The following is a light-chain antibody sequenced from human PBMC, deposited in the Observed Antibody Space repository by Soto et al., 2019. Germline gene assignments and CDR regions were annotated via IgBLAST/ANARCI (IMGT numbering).Light chain of an antibody. J-gene: IGLJ3*02. CDR1: SGDVGHYNY. CDR2: EVS. CDR3: TSYTTSRIWV. Sequence: QSALTQPASVSGSPGHSITFSCTGSSGDVGHYNYFSWYQTHPGKAPKLMIYEVSNRPSGVSNRFSGSKSGNTASLIISGLQAEDEADYYCTSYTTSRIWVFGGGTKLTVL. V-gene: IGLV2-14*01.